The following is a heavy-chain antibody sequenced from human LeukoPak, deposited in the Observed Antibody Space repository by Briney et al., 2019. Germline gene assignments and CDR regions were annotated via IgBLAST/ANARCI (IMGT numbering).Heavy chain of an antibody. CDR3: ARGSYTGFDLYFDY. V-gene: IGHV3-48*03. Sequence: SLRLSCATSGFSFSTQEMTWVRQAPGKGLEWVSYISSNSRNIYYANSVKGRVTISRDNTRNSVFLQLNSLRVEDTGFYYCARGSYTGFDLYFDYWGQGTLVTVSS. J-gene: IGHJ4*02. CDR2: ISSNSRNI. D-gene: IGHD5-12*01. CDR1: GFSFSTQE.